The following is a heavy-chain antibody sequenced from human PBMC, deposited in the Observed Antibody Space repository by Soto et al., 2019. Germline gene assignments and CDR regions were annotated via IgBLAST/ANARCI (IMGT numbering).Heavy chain of an antibody. V-gene: IGHV1-18*04. J-gene: IGHJ4*02. CDR1: GYTFINYG. CDR2: INTYSDRT. Sequence: ASVKVSCKASGYTFINYGISWVRQAPGQGLEWLGWINTYSDRTNYAQEFQGRVSMTTEKSTSTVYMELRSLRSGDTALHYCARDYTGRGHFDHWGQGSLVTVSS. D-gene: IGHD2-8*02. CDR3: ARDYTGRGHFDH.